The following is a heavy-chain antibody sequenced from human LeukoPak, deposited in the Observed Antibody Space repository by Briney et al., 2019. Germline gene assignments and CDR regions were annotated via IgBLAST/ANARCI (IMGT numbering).Heavy chain of an antibody. D-gene: IGHD3-3*01. V-gene: IGHV3-15*01. J-gene: IGHJ4*02. CDR1: GYSISSGYY. CDR3: TTGGSPFWSGYYADFDY. CDR2: IKSKTDGGTT. Sequence: KSSETLSLTCTVSGYSISSGYYWGWIRQPPGKGLEWVGRIKSKTDGGTTDYAAPVKGRFTISRDDSKNTLYLQMNSLKTEDTAVYYCTTGGSPFWSGYYADFDYWGQGTLVTVSS.